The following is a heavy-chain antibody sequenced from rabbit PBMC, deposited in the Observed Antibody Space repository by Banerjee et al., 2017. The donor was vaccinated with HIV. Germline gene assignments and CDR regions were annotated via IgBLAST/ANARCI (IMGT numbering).Heavy chain of an antibody. CDR2: INTATGKG. V-gene: IGHV1S45*01. CDR3: ARDTGSSFSSYGMDL. Sequence: QEQLEESGGGLVKPEGSLTLTCKASGFSFSGTDGMSWVRQAPGKGLEWIACINTATGKGVYATWAKGRFTCSKTSSTTVTLQMTSLTVADTATYFCARDTGSSFSSYGMDLWGQGALVTVS. D-gene: IGHD8-1*01. CDR1: GFSFSGTDG. J-gene: IGHJ6*01.